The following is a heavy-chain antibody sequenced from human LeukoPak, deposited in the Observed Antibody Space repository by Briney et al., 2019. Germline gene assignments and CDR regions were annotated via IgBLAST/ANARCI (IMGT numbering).Heavy chain of an antibody. CDR1: GYTFTSYY. V-gene: IGHV1-46*01. J-gene: IGHJ4*02. CDR2: INSSGGST. Sequence: ASVKVSCTASGYTFTSYYMHWVRQAPGQGLEWMGIINSSGGSTSYAQKFQGRVTMTRDTSTSTVYMELSSLRSEDTAVYYCARDPKFVYYFDYWGQGTLVTVSS. D-gene: IGHD3-10*01. CDR3: ARDPKFVYYFDY.